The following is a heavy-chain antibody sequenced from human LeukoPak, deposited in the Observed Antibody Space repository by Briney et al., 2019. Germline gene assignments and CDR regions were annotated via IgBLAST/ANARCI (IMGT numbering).Heavy chain of an antibody. V-gene: IGHV3-21*04. D-gene: IGHD3-22*01. CDR2: ISTSSSYI. CDR3: AKDGYYYDSSAYYVIYYFDS. J-gene: IGHJ4*02. Sequence: PGGSLRLSCAASGFTFSFYSMNWVRQAPGKGLEWVSSISTSSSYIYYADSVKGRFTISRDNSKNTLYLQMNSLRAEDTAVYYCAKDGYYYDSSAYYVIYYFDSWGQGTLVTVSS. CDR1: GFTFSFYS.